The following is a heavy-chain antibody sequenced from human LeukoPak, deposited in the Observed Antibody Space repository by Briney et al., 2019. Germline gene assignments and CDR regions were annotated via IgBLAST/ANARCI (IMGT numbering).Heavy chain of an antibody. D-gene: IGHD1-26*01. CDR3: AGPWDQVGFDP. CDR1: GYTFTGYY. Sequence: ASVKVSCKASGYTFTGYYLHWVRQAPGQGLEWMGWIYPKTGGTSYAQKFQGRVTMSRDTSISTAYMELIGLRSDDTAVYYCAGPWDQVGFDPWGQGTLVSVSS. V-gene: IGHV1-2*02. CDR2: IYPKTGGT. J-gene: IGHJ5*02.